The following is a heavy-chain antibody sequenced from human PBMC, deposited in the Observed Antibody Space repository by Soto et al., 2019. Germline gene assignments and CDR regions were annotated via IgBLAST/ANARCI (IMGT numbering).Heavy chain of an antibody. CDR2: ISSSGSYI. J-gene: IGHJ6*02. Sequence: PGRSLRLSCAASGFTFSSYSMNWVRQAPGRGLEWVSSISSSGSYIYYADSVKGRFTISRDDAKNSLYLQMNSLRAEDTAMYYCARPEGFDSSAAGRGGMDVWGQGTTVTVSS. V-gene: IGHV3-21*01. CDR1: GFTFSSYS. CDR3: ARPEGFDSSAAGRGGMDV. D-gene: IGHD6-13*01.